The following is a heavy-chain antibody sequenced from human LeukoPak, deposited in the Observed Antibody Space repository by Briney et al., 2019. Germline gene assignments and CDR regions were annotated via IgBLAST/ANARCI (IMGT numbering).Heavy chain of an antibody. CDR1: GYTFTSYG. CDR2: ISAYNGNT. D-gene: IGHD6-13*01. Sequence: ASVKVSCKASGYTFTSYGISWVRQAPGQVLEWMGWISAYNGNTNYAQKLQGRVTMTTDTSTSTAYMELRSLRSDDTAVYYCARDPSQNGIAAADPFDYWGQGTLVTVSS. J-gene: IGHJ4*02. CDR3: ARDPSQNGIAAADPFDY. V-gene: IGHV1-18*01.